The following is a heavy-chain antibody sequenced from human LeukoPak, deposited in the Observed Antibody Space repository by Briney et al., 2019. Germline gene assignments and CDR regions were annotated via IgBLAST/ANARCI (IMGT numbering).Heavy chain of an antibody. CDR1: GGTFSSYA. V-gene: IGHV1-69*06. CDR2: IIPIFGTA. CDR3: ARGAYYYGSGSYSFAFDI. J-gene: IGHJ3*02. Sequence: ASVKVSCKASGGTFSSYAISWVRQAPGQGLEWMGGIIPIFGTANYAQKFQGRVTITADKSTSTAYMELSSLRSEDTAVYYCARGAYYYGSGSYSFAFDIWGQGTMVTVSS. D-gene: IGHD3-10*01.